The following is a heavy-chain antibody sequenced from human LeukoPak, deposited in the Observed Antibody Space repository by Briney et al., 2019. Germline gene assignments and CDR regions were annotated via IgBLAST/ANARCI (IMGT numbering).Heavy chain of an antibody. CDR3: AGGIAHNWFDP. CDR2: ICYSGST. D-gene: IGHD2-21*01. CDR1: GRSISSSSYY. V-gene: IGHV4-39*01. J-gene: IGHJ5*02. Sequence: SANLSLKCTVSGRSISSSSYYWGWIRQPPGKGLEWSGTICYSGSTYYTPSLKSLVTISVDTSKNQFTLKLSSVTAADTAVFYCAGGIAHNWFDPWGQGTLVTVSS.